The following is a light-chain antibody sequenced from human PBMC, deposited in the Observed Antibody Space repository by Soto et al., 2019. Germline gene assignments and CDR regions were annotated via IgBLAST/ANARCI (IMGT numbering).Light chain of an antibody. J-gene: IGKJ1*01. CDR2: GAS. CDR1: QYVSSSF. Sequence: EIDLTQSPGTLSLPPGERATLSCRASQYVSSSFLAWIQQKPGLAPRLLIYGASSRATGIPDRFSGSGSGTEFTLTISSLQPDDFATYYCQQYNSYSETFGQGTKVDIK. V-gene: IGKV3-20*01. CDR3: QQYNSYSET.